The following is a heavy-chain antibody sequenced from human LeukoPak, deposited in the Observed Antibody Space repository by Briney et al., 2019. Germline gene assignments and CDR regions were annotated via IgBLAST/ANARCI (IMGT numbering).Heavy chain of an antibody. V-gene: IGHV4-39*01. D-gene: IGHD3-10*01. CDR1: GGSISSSSYY. CDR2: IYYSGST. CDR3: ARLGSLRGVGFDP. Sequence: SETLSLTCTVPGGSISSSSYYWGWIRQPPGKGLEWIGSIYYSGSTYYNPSLKSRVTISVDTSKNQFSLKLSSVTAADTAVYYCARLGSLRGVGFDPWGQGTLVTVSS. J-gene: IGHJ5*02.